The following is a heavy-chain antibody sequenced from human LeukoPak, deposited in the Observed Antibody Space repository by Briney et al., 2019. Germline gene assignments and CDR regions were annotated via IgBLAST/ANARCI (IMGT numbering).Heavy chain of an antibody. CDR3: ARSAGRYDILTGPDY. V-gene: IGHV3-33*01. Sequence: GRSLRLSCAASGFTFSSYGMHWVRQAPGKELEWVAVIWYDGSNKYYADSVKGRFTISRDNSKNTLYLQMNSLRAEDTAVYYCARSAGRYDILTGPDYWGQGTLVTVSS. CDR1: GFTFSSYG. D-gene: IGHD3-9*01. J-gene: IGHJ4*02. CDR2: IWYDGSNK.